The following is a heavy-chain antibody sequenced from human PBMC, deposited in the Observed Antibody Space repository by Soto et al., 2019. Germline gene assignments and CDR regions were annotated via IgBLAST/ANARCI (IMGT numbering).Heavy chain of an antibody. CDR3: ARDRGVAERPFPEGY. CDR1: GFTFSSYS. Sequence: EVQLVESGGGLVKPGGSLRLSCAASGFTFSSYSMNWVRQAPGKGLEWVSSISSSSSYIYYADSVKGRFTISRDNAKXSLYLQMNSLRAEDTAVYYCARDRGVAERPFPEGYWGQGTLVTVSS. J-gene: IGHJ4*02. V-gene: IGHV3-21*01. CDR2: ISSSSSYI. D-gene: IGHD3-3*01.